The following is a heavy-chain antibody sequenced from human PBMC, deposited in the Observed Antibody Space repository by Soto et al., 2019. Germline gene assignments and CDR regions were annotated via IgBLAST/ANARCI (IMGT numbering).Heavy chain of an antibody. CDR1: GFTFSNFW. Sequence: EVQLVESGGDLVQPGGSLRLSCAASGFTFSNFWMSWVRQTPGRGLEWVANMNQDGSEKYYLDSVRGRFTISRDNAKNSLSLQINSLRAEDTAVYYCAKDASGGSVTWGQGTPVIVSP. J-gene: IGHJ5*02. CDR3: AKDASGGSVT. D-gene: IGHD1-26*01. CDR2: MNQDGSEK. V-gene: IGHV3-7*04.